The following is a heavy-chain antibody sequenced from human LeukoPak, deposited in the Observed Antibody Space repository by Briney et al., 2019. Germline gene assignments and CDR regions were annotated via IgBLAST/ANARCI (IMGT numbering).Heavy chain of an antibody. J-gene: IGHJ6*03. CDR1: GGSISSSSYY. CDR2: IYHSGGT. CDR3: ARHLDVVVVPAAIYYYYYMDV. Sequence: SETLSLTCTVSGGSISSSSYYWGWIRQPPGKGLEWIGSIYHSGGTYYNPSLKSRVTISVDTSKNRFSLKLSSVTAADTAVYYCARHLDVVVVPAAIYYYYYMDVWGKGTTVTVSS. V-gene: IGHV4-39*01. D-gene: IGHD2-2*03.